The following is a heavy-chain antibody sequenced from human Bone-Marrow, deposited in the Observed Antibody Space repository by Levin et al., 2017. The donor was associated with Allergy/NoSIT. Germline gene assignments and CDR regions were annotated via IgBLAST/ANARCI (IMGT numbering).Heavy chain of an antibody. J-gene: IGHJ4*02. CDR1: GFTFSKYS. V-gene: IGHV3-21*01. CDR2: ITSSGNYI. CDR3: ARGPSLDY. Sequence: NPGGSLRLSCIASGFTFSKYSMNWVRQAPGKGLEWVSSITSSGNYIYYADSVKGRFTISRDSAKNSLYLHMNSLRVEDAAVYYCARGPSLDYWGQGTPVTFSS.